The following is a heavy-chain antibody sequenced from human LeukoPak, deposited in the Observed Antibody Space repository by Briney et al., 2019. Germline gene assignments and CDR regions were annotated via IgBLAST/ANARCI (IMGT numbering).Heavy chain of an antibody. CDR3: ARGGVVVAGTWYGMDV. CDR2: INPSGGST. D-gene: IGHD6-19*01. J-gene: IGHJ6*02. CDR1: GYSFTSYY. Sequence: ASVKVSCKASGYSFTSYYMHWVRQAPGQGLEWMGIINPSGGSTSYAQKFQGRVTMTRDTSTSTVYMELSSLRSEDTAVYYCARGGVVVAGTWYGMDVWGQGTTVTVSS. V-gene: IGHV1-46*01.